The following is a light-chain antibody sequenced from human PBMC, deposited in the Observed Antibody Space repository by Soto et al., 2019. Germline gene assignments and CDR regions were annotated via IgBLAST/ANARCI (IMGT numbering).Light chain of an antibody. Sequence: DLQMTQSPSSVSASVGDRVTITCRASQGISSWLAWYQQKPGKAPKLLIYAASRLQSGVPSRFSGREPGHDFTHTIGRLQPEDFGTYCRQQANSFPRTFGGGTKVEIK. CDR3: QQANSFPRT. J-gene: IGKJ4*01. CDR2: AAS. V-gene: IGKV1-12*01. CDR1: QGISSW.